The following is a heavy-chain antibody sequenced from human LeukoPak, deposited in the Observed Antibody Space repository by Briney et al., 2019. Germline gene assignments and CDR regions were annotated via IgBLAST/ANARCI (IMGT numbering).Heavy chain of an antibody. Sequence: ASVKVSCKASGYTFTGYYIHWVRQAPGQGLEWMGWINPNSGGTNYAQKFQGRVTMTRDTSISTAYMELSRLRSDDTAVYYCARDRTRYYDSSGYPDYWGQGTLVTVSS. D-gene: IGHD3-22*01. CDR2: INPNSGGT. CDR3: ARDRTRYYDSSGYPDY. CDR1: GYTFTGYY. V-gene: IGHV1-2*02. J-gene: IGHJ4*02.